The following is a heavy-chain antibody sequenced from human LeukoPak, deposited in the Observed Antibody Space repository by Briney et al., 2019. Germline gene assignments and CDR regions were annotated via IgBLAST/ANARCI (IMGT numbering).Heavy chain of an antibody. CDR3: ARDRDYYDSSGYLYTLDY. V-gene: IGHV4-59*12. Sequence: SETLSLTCTVSGGSISSYYWSWIRQPPGKGLEWIGYIYYSGSTNYNPSLKSRVTMSVDTSKNQFSLKLSSVTAADTAVYYCARDRDYYDSSGYLYTLDYWGQGTLVTVSS. J-gene: IGHJ4*02. CDR2: IYYSGST. CDR1: GGSISSYY. D-gene: IGHD3-22*01.